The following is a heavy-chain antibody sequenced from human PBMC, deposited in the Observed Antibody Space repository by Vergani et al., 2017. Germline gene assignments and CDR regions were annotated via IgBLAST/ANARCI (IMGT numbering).Heavy chain of an antibody. Sequence: QVRLQESGPGLVKPSETLSLTCTVSGGSISSYYWRWIRQPAGKGLEWSGGIYISGSTNYNPTLNSRSTMSVDTSKNQFSLKLSSVTAADTAVYYWARVIWGRDYYIGVWGKGTTVTVSS. D-gene: IGHD3-16*01. V-gene: IGHV4-4*07. CDR1: GGSISSYY. CDR3: ARVIWGRDYYIGV. J-gene: IGHJ6*03. CDR2: IYISGST.